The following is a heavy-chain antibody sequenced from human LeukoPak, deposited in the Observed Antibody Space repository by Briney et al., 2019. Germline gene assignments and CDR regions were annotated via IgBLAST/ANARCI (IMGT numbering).Heavy chain of an antibody. CDR3: ARGPPTRVVVITTGDFDY. CDR1: GYTFTGYY. J-gene: IGHJ4*02. V-gene: IGHV1-2*02. CDR2: INPNSGVT. D-gene: IGHD3-22*01. Sequence: ASVKVSCKASGYTFTGYYIHWVRQAPGQGLEWMGWINPNSGVTKYAQKFQGRVTVTTDTSIGTANMELRRLTSEDRAVYFCARGPPTRVVVITTGDFDYWGQGTLVTVSS.